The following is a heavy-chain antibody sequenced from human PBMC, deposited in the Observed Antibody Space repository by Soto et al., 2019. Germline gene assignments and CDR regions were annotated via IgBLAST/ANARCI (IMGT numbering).Heavy chain of an antibody. CDR1: GFTFSSYA. CDR2: ISYDGSNK. J-gene: IGHJ6*02. Sequence: GGSLRLSCAASGFTFSSYAMHWVRQAPGKGLEWVAVISYDGSNKYYADSVKGRFTISRDNSKNTLYLQMNSLRAEDTAVYYCARVGIAAPGYYYGMDVWGQGTTVTVSS. CDR3: ARVGIAAPGYYYGMDV. D-gene: IGHD6-13*01. V-gene: IGHV3-30-3*01.